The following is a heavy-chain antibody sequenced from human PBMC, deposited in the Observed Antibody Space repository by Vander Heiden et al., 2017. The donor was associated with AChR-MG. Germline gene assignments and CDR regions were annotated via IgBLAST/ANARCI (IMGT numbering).Heavy chain of an antibody. D-gene: IGHD3-10*01. CDR1: GFSFDVYD. CDR2: ISSTGGND. J-gene: IGHJ3*01. CDR3: ARVDGALDV. V-gene: IGHV3-30*09. Sequence: QVQLVQSGGGVVPPGGSLRLSCAASGFSFDVYDVKWFRQSPGKGLEWVADISSTGGNDYYTDSVQGRLAVSRDKSKTLLHLEMNSVRVDDTAVYFCARVDGALDVWGQGTMVIVSS.